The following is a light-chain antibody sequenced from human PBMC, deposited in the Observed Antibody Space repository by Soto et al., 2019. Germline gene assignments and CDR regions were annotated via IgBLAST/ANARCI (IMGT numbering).Light chain of an antibody. CDR1: QTISSW. J-gene: IGKJ1*01. CDR3: QQYNSYPWT. Sequence: DIQMTQSPSTLSASVGDRVTITCRASQTISSWLAWYQQKPGTAPKILIYDVSSLESGVPSRFSGSRSGTEFTLTISSLQPDDSATYYCQQYNSYPWTFGQGTKVEVK. V-gene: IGKV1-5*01. CDR2: DVS.